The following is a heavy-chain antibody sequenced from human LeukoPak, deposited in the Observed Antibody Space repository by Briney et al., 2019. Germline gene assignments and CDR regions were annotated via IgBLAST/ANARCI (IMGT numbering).Heavy chain of an antibody. D-gene: IGHD1-14*01. Sequence: PGGSLRLSCAASGFTFSSYAMSWVRQAPGKGLEWVSAISGSGGSTYSADSVKGRFTISRDNSKNTLYLQMNSLRAEDTAVYYCASALNRLYGFDYWGQGTLVTVSS. V-gene: IGHV3-23*01. CDR2: ISGSGGST. J-gene: IGHJ4*02. CDR3: ASALNRLYGFDY. CDR1: GFTFSSYA.